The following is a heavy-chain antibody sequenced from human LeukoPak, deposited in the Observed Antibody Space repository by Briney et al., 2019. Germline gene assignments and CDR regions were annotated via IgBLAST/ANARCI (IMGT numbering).Heavy chain of an antibody. Sequence: GGSLSLSCAASGFTFSSYEMNWVRQAPGKGLEWLSYISSGGTTIYYADSVKGRFTISRDNAKNSLYLQMNSLRAEDTAVFYCARTNYDSSLGAFDIWGQGTLVTVSS. J-gene: IGHJ3*02. V-gene: IGHV3-48*03. D-gene: IGHD3-22*01. CDR3: ARTNYDSSLGAFDI. CDR1: GFTFSSYE. CDR2: ISSGGTTI.